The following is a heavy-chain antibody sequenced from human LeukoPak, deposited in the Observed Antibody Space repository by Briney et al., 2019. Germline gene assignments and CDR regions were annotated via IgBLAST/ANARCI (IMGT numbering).Heavy chain of an antibody. D-gene: IGHD3-22*01. CDR1: GGSISSNNW. CDR2: IYHSGSP. V-gene: IGHV4-4*02. CDR3: ARGRSNYYDSSGYTFFDY. Sequence: SETLSLTCAVSGGSISSNNWWGWVRQPPGKGLEWIGEIYHSGSPNYNPSLKSRVTISVDRSKNQFSLKLSSVTAADTAVYYCARGRSNYYDSSGYTFFDYWGQGTLVTVSS. J-gene: IGHJ4*02.